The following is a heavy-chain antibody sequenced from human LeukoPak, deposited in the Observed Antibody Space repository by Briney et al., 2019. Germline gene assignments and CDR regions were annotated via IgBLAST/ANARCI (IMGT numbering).Heavy chain of an antibody. J-gene: IGHJ4*02. D-gene: IGHD3-3*01. CDR1: GFTFDDYA. Sequence: PGGSLRLSCAASGFTFDDYAMHWVRQAPGKGLGWVSGISWNSGSIGYADSVKGRFTISRDNAKNTLYLQMNSLRAEDTAVYYCARGELRFLERLDYWGQGTLVTVSS. V-gene: IGHV3-9*01. CDR2: ISWNSGSI. CDR3: ARGELRFLERLDY.